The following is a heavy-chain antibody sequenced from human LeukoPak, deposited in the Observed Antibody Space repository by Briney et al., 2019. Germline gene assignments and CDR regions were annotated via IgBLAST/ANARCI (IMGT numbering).Heavy chain of an antibody. V-gene: IGHV4-39*07. CDR1: GGSISSSSYY. D-gene: IGHD3-10*01. J-gene: IGHJ6*03. CDR3: ARANPYGSGSYYASYYCYYYMDV. CDR2: IYYSGST. Sequence: SETLSLTCTVSGGSISSSSYYWGWIRQPPGKGLEWIGSIYYSGSTYYNPSLKSRVTISVDTSKNQFSLKLRSVTAADTAVYYCARANPYGSGSYYASYYCYYYMDVWGKGTTVTISS.